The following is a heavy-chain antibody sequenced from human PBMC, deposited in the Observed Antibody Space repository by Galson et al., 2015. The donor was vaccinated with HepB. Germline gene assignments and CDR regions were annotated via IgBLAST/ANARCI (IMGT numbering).Heavy chain of an antibody. CDR1: GFSLSTSGVS. V-gene: IGHV2-5*02. D-gene: IGHD2-8*02. Sequence: PALVKPTPPLTLTCTFSGFSLSTSGVSVGWIRQPPGKAPEWLALIYWDDDKRYKSSLKTRLTITKDTSKNQVVLTMTNMDPVDTATYYCAYSTQYCAGGGCYVSWFDPWGQGTLVTVSS. CDR2: IYWDDDK. J-gene: IGHJ5*02. CDR3: AYSTQYCAGGGCYVSWFDP.